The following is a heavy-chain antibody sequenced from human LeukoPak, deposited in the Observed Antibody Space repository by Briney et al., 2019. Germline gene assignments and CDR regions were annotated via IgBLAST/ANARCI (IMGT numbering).Heavy chain of an antibody. V-gene: IGHV1-69*05. CDR2: IIPIFGTA. CDR1: GGTFSSYA. D-gene: IGHD3-16*02. J-gene: IGHJ4*02. CDR3: ARNYVWGSYRYINYFDY. Sequence: ASVKVSCKASGGTFSSYAISWVRQAPGQGLEWMGRIIPIFGTANYAQKFQGRVAITTDESTSTAYMELSGLRSEDTAVYYCARNYVWGSYRYINYFDYWGQGTLVTVSS.